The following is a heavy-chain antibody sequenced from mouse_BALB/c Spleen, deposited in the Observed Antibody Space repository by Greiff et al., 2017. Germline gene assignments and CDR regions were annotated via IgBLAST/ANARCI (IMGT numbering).Heavy chain of an antibody. CDR3: ARDYGYLYFDV. CDR2: IDPANGNT. D-gene: IGHD1-2*01. V-gene: IGHV14-3*02. CDR1: GFNIKDTY. J-gene: IGHJ1*01. Sequence: EVQLVESGAELVKPGASVKLSCTASGFNIKDTYMHWVKQRPEQGLEWIGRIDPANGNTKYDPKFQGKATITADTSSNTAYLQLSSLTSEDTAVYYCARDYGYLYFDVWGAGTTVTVSS.